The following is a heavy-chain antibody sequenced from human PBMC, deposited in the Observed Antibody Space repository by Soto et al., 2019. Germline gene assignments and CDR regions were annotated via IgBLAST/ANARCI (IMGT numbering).Heavy chain of an antibody. Sequence: ASVKVSCKASGYTFSNYGITWVRQAPGQGLEWMGWVSAYNRNTNYAQKFEDRVTMTTDTSTGTAYMELRSPRSDDPAGNFCWREKHREPFPFWGQGTPVPVSP. V-gene: IGHV1-18*04. J-gene: IGHJ4*02. CDR1: GYTFSNYG. CDR3: WREKHREPFPF. D-gene: IGHD1-26*01. CDR2: VSAYNRNT.